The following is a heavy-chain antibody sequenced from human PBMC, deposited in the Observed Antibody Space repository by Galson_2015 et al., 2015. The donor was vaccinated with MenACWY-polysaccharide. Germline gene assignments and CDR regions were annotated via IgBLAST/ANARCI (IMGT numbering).Heavy chain of an antibody. J-gene: IGHJ4*02. CDR2: INPNNGGT. D-gene: IGHD4-11*01. CDR3: AREQDSRSLDY. CDR1: GYTFIGYY. Sequence: SVKVSCKASGYTFIGYYMHWVRQAPGQGLERMGWINPNNGGTDFARKFRGRITMTRDTSISTAYMELNRLTSDDTAVYYCAREQDSRSLDYWGQGTLVTVSS. V-gene: IGHV1-2*02.